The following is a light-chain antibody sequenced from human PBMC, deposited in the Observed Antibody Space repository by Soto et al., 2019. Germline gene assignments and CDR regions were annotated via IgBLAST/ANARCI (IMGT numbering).Light chain of an antibody. J-gene: IGLJ1*01. CDR2: EVS. Sequence: QSVLTQPPSASGSPGQSVTISCTGTSSDVGGYNYVSWYQQHPGKAPKLMIYEVSKRPSGVPDRFSGSKSGNTASLSVSVLQAEDEADYYCSSYAGSKGVFGTGTKITVL. CDR1: SSDVGGYNY. V-gene: IGLV2-8*01. CDR3: SSYAGSKGV.